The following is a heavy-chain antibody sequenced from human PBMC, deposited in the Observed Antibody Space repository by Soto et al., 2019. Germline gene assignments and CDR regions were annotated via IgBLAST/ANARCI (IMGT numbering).Heavy chain of an antibody. V-gene: IGHV4-34*01. CDR1: GGSFSGYY. Sequence: QVQLQQWGAGLLKPSETLSLTCAVYGGSFSGYYWSWIRQPPGKGLEWIGEINHSGSTNYNSALKSRVTISVNTAKDPFSLKLSSVTAADTAVYYCAREHAKGTFDYWGQGTLVTVSS. CDR3: AREHAKGTFDY. J-gene: IGHJ4*02. CDR2: INHSGST.